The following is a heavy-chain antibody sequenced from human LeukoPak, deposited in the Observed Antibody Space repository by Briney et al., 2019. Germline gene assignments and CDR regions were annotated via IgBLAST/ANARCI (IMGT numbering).Heavy chain of an antibody. CDR3: VRIRDSGSYYFYYGMDV. D-gene: IGHD1-26*01. Sequence: PGGSLRLSCAVSGFTFSNYSMNWVRQASGKGLEWVSYISRSSSTILYADSVKGRFTISRDKAKNSVYLQMNSLRDEDTAVYHCVRIRDSGSYYFYYGMDVWGQGTTVTVSS. J-gene: IGHJ6*02. CDR1: GFTFSNYS. CDR2: ISRSSSTI. V-gene: IGHV3-48*02.